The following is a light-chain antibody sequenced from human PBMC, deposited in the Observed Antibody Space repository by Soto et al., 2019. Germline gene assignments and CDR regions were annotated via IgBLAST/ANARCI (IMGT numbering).Light chain of an antibody. CDR2: GAS. Sequence: EIVMTQSPATLSVSPGERATLSCRASQSVSSTLAWYQQKPGQAPRLLIYGASTRATGIPARFSGSGSGTEFTVTISSLQSEDFAVYYCQQYNNWPRTFGQGTKVEI. CDR3: QQYNNWPRT. J-gene: IGKJ1*01. V-gene: IGKV3-15*01. CDR1: QSVSST.